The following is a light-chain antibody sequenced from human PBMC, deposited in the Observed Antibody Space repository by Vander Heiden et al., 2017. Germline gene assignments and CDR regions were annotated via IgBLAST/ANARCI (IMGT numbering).Light chain of an antibody. V-gene: IGLV1-44*01. CDR3: AAWDDSLNGRV. CDR2: SNN. Sequence: QSVLTQPPSASGTPGQRVTISCSGSSSNIGSNPVNWYKQLPGTAPKLLIYSNNQRPSGVPDRFSGSKSGTSASLAISGLQSEDEADYYCAAWDDSLNGRVFGGGTKLTVL. J-gene: IGLJ3*02. CDR1: SSNIGSNP.